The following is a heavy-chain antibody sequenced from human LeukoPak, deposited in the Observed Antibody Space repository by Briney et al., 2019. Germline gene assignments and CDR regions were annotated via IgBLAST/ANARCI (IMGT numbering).Heavy chain of an antibody. V-gene: IGHV1-18*01. Sequence: ASVKVSCKASGYTFTSYGISWVRQAPGQGLEWMGWIGAYNGNTNYAQKLQGRVTMTTDTSTSTAYMELRSLRSDDTAVYYCARDILTGYSNDAFDIWGQGTMVTVSS. D-gene: IGHD3-9*01. CDR2: IGAYNGNT. CDR3: ARDILTGYSNDAFDI. CDR1: GYTFTSYG. J-gene: IGHJ3*02.